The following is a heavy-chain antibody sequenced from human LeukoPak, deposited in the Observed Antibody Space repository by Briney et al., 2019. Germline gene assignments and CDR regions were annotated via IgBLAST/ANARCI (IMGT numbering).Heavy chain of an antibody. Sequence: SETLSPTCTVSGGSISSYYWSWIRQPAGKGLEWIGRIYTSGSTNYNPSLKSRVTMSLDTSKNQFSLKLSSVTAADTAVYYCARETRAAASNYFDYWGQGTLVTVSS. J-gene: IGHJ4*02. V-gene: IGHV4-4*07. CDR1: GGSISSYY. D-gene: IGHD6-13*01. CDR3: ARETRAAASNYFDY. CDR2: IYTSGST.